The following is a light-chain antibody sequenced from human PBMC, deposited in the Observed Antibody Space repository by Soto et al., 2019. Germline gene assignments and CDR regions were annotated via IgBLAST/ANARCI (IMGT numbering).Light chain of an antibody. J-gene: IGLJ1*01. CDR3: GTWDSRLSAYV. CDR1: SSNIGNNY. V-gene: IGLV1-51*01. CDR2: DNN. Sequence: QSVLTQPPSVSAAPGQEVTISCSGSSSNIGNNYVSWYQQLPGTAPKLLIYDNNKRPSGIPDRFSGSKSGTSATLGITGLQTGDEADYNCGTWDSRLSAYVFGTGTKVTVL.